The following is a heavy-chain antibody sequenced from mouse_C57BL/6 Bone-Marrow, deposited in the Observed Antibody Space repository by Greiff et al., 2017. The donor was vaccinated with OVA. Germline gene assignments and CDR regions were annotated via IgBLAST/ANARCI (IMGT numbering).Heavy chain of an antibody. D-gene: IGHD2-3*01. J-gene: IGHJ2*01. V-gene: IGHV1-50*01. Sequence: QVQLQQPGAELVKPGASVKLSCKASGYTFTSYWMQWVKQRPGQGLEWIGEIDPSDSYTNYNQKFKCKATLTVDTSSSTAYMQLSSLTSEDSAVYYCARSGDGYWGQGTTLTVSS. CDR3: ARSGDGY. CDR1: GYTFTSYW. CDR2: IDPSDSYT.